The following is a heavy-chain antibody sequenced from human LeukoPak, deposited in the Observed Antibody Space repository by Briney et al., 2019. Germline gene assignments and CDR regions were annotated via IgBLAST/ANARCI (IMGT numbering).Heavy chain of an antibody. CDR2: IDNYSGDT. V-gene: IGHV1-18*01. J-gene: IGHJ6*02. CDR3: ARDYSIRVAASSYGMDV. Sequence: ASVKVSCKGSGYTFTSIGLSWVRQAPGQGLEWMGWIDNYSGDTEYAQNFQGRVTMTTDTTTSTAYMELRSLRSGDTAVYYCARDYSIRVAASSYGMDVWGQGTTVTVSS. CDR1: GYTFTSIG. D-gene: IGHD6-19*01.